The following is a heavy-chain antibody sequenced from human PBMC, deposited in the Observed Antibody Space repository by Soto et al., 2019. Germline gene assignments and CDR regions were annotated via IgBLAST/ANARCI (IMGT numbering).Heavy chain of an antibody. Sequence: EVQLWESGGGLVQPGGSLRLSCTASGFTLSSYVMGWVRQAPGKGLQWVSGISWNSGSIGYADSVKGRFTISRDNAKNSLYLQMNSLRAEDTALYYCAKDMVGSGSYYYYGMDVWGQGTTVTVSS. CDR1: GFTLSSYV. CDR3: AKDMVGSGSYYYYGMDV. J-gene: IGHJ6*02. V-gene: IGHV3-9*01. D-gene: IGHD3-10*01. CDR2: ISWNSGSI.